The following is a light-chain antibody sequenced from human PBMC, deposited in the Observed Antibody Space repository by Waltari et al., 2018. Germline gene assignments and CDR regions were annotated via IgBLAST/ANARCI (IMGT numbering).Light chain of an antibody. Sequence: QSVLTQPPSASGTPGQRVIISCSERSSNTGSTTVHWYPHLPGTAPNLLIYTNYQRPSGVPDRFSASKSGTSAALTISGLQSVDEADYYCAAWDNNGHVVFGGGTKVTIL. V-gene: IGLV1-44*01. CDR3: AAWDNNGHVV. CDR1: SSNTGSTT. J-gene: IGLJ2*01. CDR2: TNY.